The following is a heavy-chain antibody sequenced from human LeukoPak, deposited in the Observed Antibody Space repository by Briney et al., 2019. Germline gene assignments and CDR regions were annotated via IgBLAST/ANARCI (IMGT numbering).Heavy chain of an antibody. D-gene: IGHD5-24*01. Sequence: PGRSLRLSCAASGFTFSSYAMHWVRQAPGKGLEWVAVISYDGSNKKYADSVKGRFTISRDNSKNTLYLQMNSLRAEDTAVYYCARGAAQMVEIATIISFEYWGQGTLVTVSS. V-gene: IGHV3-30*04. J-gene: IGHJ4*02. CDR2: ISYDGSNK. CDR1: GFTFSSYA. CDR3: ARGAAQMVEIATIISFEY.